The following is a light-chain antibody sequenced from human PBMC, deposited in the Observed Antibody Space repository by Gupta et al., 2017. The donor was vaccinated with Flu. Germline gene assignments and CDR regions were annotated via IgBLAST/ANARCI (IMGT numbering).Light chain of an antibody. Sequence: NCKSSQSVLYSSNNKDYLAWYQQKPVQAPKVLIYWASTRESGVPDRFSGSWSGTDFTLTISSLQAEDVAVYYCQQYYDTPWTFGQGTKVEVK. CDR3: QQYYDTPWT. J-gene: IGKJ1*01. CDR2: WAS. CDR1: QSVLYSSNNKDY. V-gene: IGKV4-1*01.